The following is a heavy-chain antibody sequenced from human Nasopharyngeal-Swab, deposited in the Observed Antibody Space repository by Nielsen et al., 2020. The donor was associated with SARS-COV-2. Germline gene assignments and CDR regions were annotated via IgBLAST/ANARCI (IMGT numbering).Heavy chain of an antibody. CDR3: ARDAGGGYSYGWTYYYYGMDV. CDR2: IWYDGSNK. Sequence: GESLKISCAASGFTFSSYGMHWVRQAPGKGLEWVAVIWYDGSNKYYADSVKGRFTISRDNSKNTLYLQMNSLRAEDTAVYYCARDAGGGYSYGWTYYYYGMDVWGQGTTFTVSS. V-gene: IGHV3-30*19. CDR1: GFTFSSYG. J-gene: IGHJ6*02. D-gene: IGHD5-18*01.